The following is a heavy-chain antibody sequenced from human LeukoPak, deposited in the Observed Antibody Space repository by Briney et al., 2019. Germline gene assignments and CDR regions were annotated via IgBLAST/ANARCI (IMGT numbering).Heavy chain of an antibody. CDR1: GGSISSSSYY. D-gene: IGHD3-9*01. J-gene: IGHJ3*02. V-gene: IGHV4-39*01. CDR3: ASETGFDAFDI. CDR2: IYYSGST. Sequence: SETLSLTCTVSGGSISSSSYYWGWIRQPPGKGLEWIGSIYYSGSTYYNPSLKSRVTISVDTSKNQFSLKLSSVTAADTAEYYCASETGFDAFDIWGQGTIVTVSS.